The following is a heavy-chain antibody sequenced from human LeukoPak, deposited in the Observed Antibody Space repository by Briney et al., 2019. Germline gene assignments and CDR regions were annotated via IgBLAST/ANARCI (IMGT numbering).Heavy chain of an antibody. CDR3: ARVERYHEYFQH. CDR1: GGSISSAVYS. D-gene: IGHD1-26*01. J-gene: IGHJ1*01. Sequence: RTSETLSLTCTVSGGSISSAVYSWSWIRQHAGKGLEWIGSIYYSGSTSSNPSLKSRLTISEDTSKNQFSLNLTSVTAADTAVYCCARVERYHEYFQHWGQGTLVTVSS. CDR2: IYYSGST. V-gene: IGHV4-31*03.